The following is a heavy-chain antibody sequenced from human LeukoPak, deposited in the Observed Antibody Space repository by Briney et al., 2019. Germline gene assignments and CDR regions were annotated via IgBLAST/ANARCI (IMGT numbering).Heavy chain of an antibody. D-gene: IGHD3-16*01. CDR3: ARVQQRAYFDY. CDR1: GGSISSGDYY. CDR2: IYYSGST. V-gene: IGHV4-30-4*08. Sequence: SQTLSLTCTVSGGSISSGDYYWSWIRQPPGKGLEGIGYIYYSGSTYHSPSLKSRVTISVATSKTQFSLQLSSVTAADTAVYYCARVQQRAYFDYWGQGTLVTVSS. J-gene: IGHJ4*02.